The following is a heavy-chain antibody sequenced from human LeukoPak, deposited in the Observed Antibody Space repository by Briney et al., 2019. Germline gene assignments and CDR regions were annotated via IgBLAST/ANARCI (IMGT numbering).Heavy chain of an antibody. Sequence: ASVKVSCKASGYTFTSYDINWVRQATGQGLEWMGWMNPNSGNTGYAQKFQGRVTITRNTSISTAYMELSNLRPEDTAVYYCAKERKLLPFDCWGQGTLVTVSS. CDR2: MNPNSGNT. V-gene: IGHV1-8*03. D-gene: IGHD4-23*01. CDR3: AKERKLLPFDC. CDR1: GYTFTSYD. J-gene: IGHJ4*02.